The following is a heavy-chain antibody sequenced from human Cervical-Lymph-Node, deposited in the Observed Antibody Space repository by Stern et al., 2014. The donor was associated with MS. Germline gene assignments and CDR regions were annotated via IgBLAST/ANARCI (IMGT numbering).Heavy chain of an antibody. D-gene: IGHD3-10*01. CDR3: ARESIWFGELLYEAFEI. CDR2: IIPLSGAA. J-gene: IGHJ3*02. Sequence: VQLVESGAEVKKPGSSVKVSCKASGGNFNSYAISWVRQAPGQGLEWMGGIIPLSGAANYAQTFQGRVSITADESTSTAYMELSSLRTEDTALYYCARESIWFGELLYEAFEIWGQGTMVTVSS. V-gene: IGHV1-69*01. CDR1: GGNFNSYA.